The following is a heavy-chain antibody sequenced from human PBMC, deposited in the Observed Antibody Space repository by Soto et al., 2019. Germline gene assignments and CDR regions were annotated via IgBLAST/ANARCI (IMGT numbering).Heavy chain of an antibody. CDR2: INAGNANT. V-gene: IGHV1-3*01. CDR1: GYTFTSYA. D-gene: IGHD6-13*01. CDR3: ARAPSWYNFDY. J-gene: IGHJ4*02. Sequence: ASVKVSCKASGYTFTSYAMHWVRQAPGQRLEWMGWINAGNANTKYSQKIQGRVTFTRDTSASTAYMELSSLRSEDAAVYYCARAPSWYNFDYWGQGTLVTVSS.